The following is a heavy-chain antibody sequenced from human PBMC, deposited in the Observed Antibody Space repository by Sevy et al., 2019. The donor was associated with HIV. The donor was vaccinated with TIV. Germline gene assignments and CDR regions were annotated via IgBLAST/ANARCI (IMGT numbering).Heavy chain of an antibody. CDR1: GFTFSNSW. D-gene: IGHD3-10*01. CDR3: LVSFDY. V-gene: IGHV3-7*01. J-gene: IGHJ4*02. Sequence: GGSLRLSCVASGFTFSNSWMTWVRQAPGKGLEWVANIKEDGSEIYYGDSVKGRFTISRDNARNSLYLQMNSLGAEDTAVYYCLVSFDYWGQGTLVTVSS. CDR2: IKEDGSEI.